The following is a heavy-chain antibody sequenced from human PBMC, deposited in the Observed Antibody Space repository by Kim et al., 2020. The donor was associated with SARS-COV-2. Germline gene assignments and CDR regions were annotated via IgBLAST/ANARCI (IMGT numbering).Heavy chain of an antibody. J-gene: IGHJ6*01. V-gene: IGHV1-18*01. CDR2: ISPLNGNT. D-gene: IGHD1-26*01. CDR3: ARASERPRGLGV. CDR1: GYTFTSQG. Sequence: DSVKVSCKASGYTFTSQGINWVRQAPGQGPEWMGWISPLNGNTKYAQKFQGRVAMTRDTSTTTVEMELRSLTSDDTAVYSCARASERPRGLGVWWQ.